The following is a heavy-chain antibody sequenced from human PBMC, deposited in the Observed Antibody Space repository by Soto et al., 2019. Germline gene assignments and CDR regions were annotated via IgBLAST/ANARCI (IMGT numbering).Heavy chain of an antibody. D-gene: IGHD2-15*01. J-gene: IGHJ4*02. V-gene: IGHV1-8*02. CDR2: MNPNSGNT. Sequence: EASVKVSCKASGYTFTSYDINWVRQATGQGLEWMGWMNPNSGNTGYAQKFQGRVTMTRNTSISTAYMELSSLRSEDTAVYYCASQGYCSGGSRYSVGYWGQGTLVTVSS. CDR3: ASQGYCSGGSRYSVGY. CDR1: GYTFTSYD.